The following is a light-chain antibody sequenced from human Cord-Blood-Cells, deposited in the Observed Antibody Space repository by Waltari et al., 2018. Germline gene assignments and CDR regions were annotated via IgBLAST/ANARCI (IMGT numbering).Light chain of an antibody. CDR2: DAS. Sequence: DIQMNQSPSSLSASVGDRVTITCQASQDINNYLNWYQQKPGKAPKLLIYDASNLETGVPSRFSGSGSGTDFTFTISSLQPEDIATYYCQQYDNLMLTFGGGTKVEIK. J-gene: IGKJ4*01. CDR1: QDINNY. CDR3: QQYDNLMLT. V-gene: IGKV1-33*01.